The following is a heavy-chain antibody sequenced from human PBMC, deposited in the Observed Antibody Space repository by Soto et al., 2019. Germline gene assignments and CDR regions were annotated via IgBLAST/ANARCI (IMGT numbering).Heavy chain of an antibody. D-gene: IGHD2-2*01. CDR3: ARRIYVSAAISDYYGMDV. CDR1: GFTFSNHW. Sequence: EVQLVESGGGVVQPGGSLRLSCAASGFTFSNHWMHWVRQAPGGGLVWVARIRSDGGSITYADSVKGRLTISRDNAKSTLYLQMNRLSAEDTAVYYCARRIYVSAAISDYYGMDVWGHGTTVTVSS. CDR2: IRSDGGSI. V-gene: IGHV3-74*03. J-gene: IGHJ6*02.